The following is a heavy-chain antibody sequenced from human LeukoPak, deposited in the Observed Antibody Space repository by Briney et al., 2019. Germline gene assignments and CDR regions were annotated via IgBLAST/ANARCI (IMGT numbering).Heavy chain of an antibody. CDR2: ISFDGKVQ. CDR1: GFIFRKYG. D-gene: IGHD2-15*01. CDR3: SKEVEMIAATGNDY. Sequence: GGSLRLSCAASGFIFRKYGMHWVRQAPGKGLEWVAVISFDGKVQYYADSVKGRFTISRDNSKNTLYLQMNGLRAEDTAVYYCSKEVEMIAATGNDYWGQGTLVTVSS. V-gene: IGHV3-30*18. J-gene: IGHJ4*02.